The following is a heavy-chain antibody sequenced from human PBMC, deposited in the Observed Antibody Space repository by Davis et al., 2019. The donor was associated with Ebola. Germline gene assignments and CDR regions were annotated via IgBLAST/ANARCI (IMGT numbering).Heavy chain of an antibody. CDR1: GGTFSTYG. CDR2: IIPIFGTA. CDR3: AKDRYYDNNPLYYESEC. Sequence: SVKVSCKASGGTFSTYGVSWLRQAPGQGLEWMGGIIPIFGTANYAQRFQGRVTITADESRTTAYMELSSLRSEDTAVYYCAKDRYYDNNPLYYESECWGQGTLVTVSS. D-gene: IGHD3-22*01. V-gene: IGHV1-69*13. J-gene: IGHJ4*02.